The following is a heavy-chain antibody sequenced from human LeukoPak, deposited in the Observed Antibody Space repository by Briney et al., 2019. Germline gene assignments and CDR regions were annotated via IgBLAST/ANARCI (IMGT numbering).Heavy chain of an antibody. V-gene: IGHV3-21*01. D-gene: IGHD3-22*01. CDR2: ISSSSAYI. CDR1: GFTFSSFS. J-gene: IGHJ4*02. CDR3: ARDQGGRYYDSSGYSIDY. Sequence: SGGSLSLSCAASGFTFSSFSINWVRQPPGKGLEWVSSISSSSAYIYYADSVKGRFTISRDNAKNSLYLQMNSLRAEDTAVYYCARDQGGRYYDSSGYSIDYWGQETLVTVSS.